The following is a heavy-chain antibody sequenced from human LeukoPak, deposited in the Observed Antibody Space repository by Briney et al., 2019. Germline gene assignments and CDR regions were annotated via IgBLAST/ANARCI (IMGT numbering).Heavy chain of an antibody. Sequence: GGSLRLSCAASGFTFSSYAMHWVRQAPGKGLEWVAVIAYAGSNEYYADSVKGRFTISRDNSKNTLCLQMNSLRAEDTAVYYCARDFLTYGSYFDYWGQGTLVTVSS. D-gene: IGHD3-10*01. CDR1: GFTFSSYA. J-gene: IGHJ4*02. CDR2: IAYAGSNE. CDR3: ARDFLTYGSYFDY. V-gene: IGHV3-30-3*01.